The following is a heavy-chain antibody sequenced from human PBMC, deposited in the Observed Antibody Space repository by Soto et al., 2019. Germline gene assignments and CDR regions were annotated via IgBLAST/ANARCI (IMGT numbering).Heavy chain of an antibody. Sequence: GGSLRLSCAASGFTVSSSYMTWVRHVPGKGLEWVSVMYAGGTTYYADSVKGRFTISRDNSKNTLYLQMNSLRAEDTAVYYCARDYYRFNSGYGFSMDVWGQGTTVTVSS. CDR2: MYAGGTT. V-gene: IGHV3-66*02. CDR3: ARDYYRFNSGYGFSMDV. D-gene: IGHD5-12*01. CDR1: GFTVSSSY. J-gene: IGHJ6*02.